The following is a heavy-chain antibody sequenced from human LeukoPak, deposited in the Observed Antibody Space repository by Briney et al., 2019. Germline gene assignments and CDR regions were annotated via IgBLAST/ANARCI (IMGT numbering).Heavy chain of an antibody. CDR3: AKFDSDFWSGYPPHFQH. V-gene: IGHV3-20*04. D-gene: IGHD3-3*01. CDR1: GFTFDDYG. J-gene: IGHJ1*01. Sequence: GGSLRLSCAASGFTFDDYGMSWVRQAPGKGLEWVSGINWNGGSTGYADSVKGRFTISRDNAKNTLYLQMNSLRAEDTAVYYCAKFDSDFWSGYPPHFQHWGQGTLVTVSS. CDR2: INWNGGST.